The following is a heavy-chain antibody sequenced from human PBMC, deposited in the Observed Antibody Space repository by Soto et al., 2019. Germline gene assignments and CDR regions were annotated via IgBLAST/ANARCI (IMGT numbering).Heavy chain of an antibody. CDR1: GGSFSGYY. V-gene: IGHV4-34*01. D-gene: IGHD3-10*01. J-gene: IGHJ4*02. CDR2: INHSGST. Sequence: SETLSLTCAAYGGSFSGYYWSWIRQPPGKGLEWIGEINHSGSTNYNPSLKSRVTISVDTSKNQFSLKLSSVTAADTAVYYCARGHDGSGSYDYWGQGTLVTVSS. CDR3: ARGHDGSGSYDY.